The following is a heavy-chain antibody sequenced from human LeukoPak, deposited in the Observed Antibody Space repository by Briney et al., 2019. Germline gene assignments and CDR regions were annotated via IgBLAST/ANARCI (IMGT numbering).Heavy chain of an antibody. J-gene: IGHJ6*02. CDR2: IKQDGSEK. V-gene: IGHV3-7*01. CDR3: ARDSYYYYYGMDV. Sequence: GGPLRLSCAASGFTFSSYWMSWVRQAPGKGLEWVANIKQDGSEKYYVDSVKGRFTISRANAKNSLYLQMISLRAEDTAVYYCARDSYYYYYGMDVWGQGTTVTVSS. CDR1: GFTFSSYW.